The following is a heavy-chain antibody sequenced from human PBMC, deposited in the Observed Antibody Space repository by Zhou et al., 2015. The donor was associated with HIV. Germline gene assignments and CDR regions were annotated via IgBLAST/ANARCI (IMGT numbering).Heavy chain of an antibody. V-gene: IGHV1-69*01. CDR1: GGTLSGSD. D-gene: IGHD3-22*01. CDR2: ITPLFDIE. J-gene: IGHJ4*02. Sequence: QVQLVQSGSEVKKPGSSVKVSCKASGGTLSGSDISWVRQAPGQGLEWMGGITPLFDIEEYAEKFRGRLTITVDESTGAAYMELSGLTSDDAAVYYCVREGRNYDRSRDPNVWGQGTLVTVSS. CDR3: VREGRNYDRSRDPNV.